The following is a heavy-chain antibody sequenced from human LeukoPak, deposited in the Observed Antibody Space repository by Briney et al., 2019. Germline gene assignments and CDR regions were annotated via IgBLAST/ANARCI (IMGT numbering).Heavy chain of an antibody. CDR2: IRSKANSYAT. CDR1: GFTFRGSA. J-gene: IGHJ4*02. CDR3: TRPSYDSSVSGVVY. V-gene: IGHV3-73*01. D-gene: IGHD3-22*01. Sequence: PGGSLRLSCATSGFTFRGSAIHWVRQASGKGLEWVGRIRSKANSYATTDAASVKGRFTISRDDSKNTAYLQMNSLKTEDTAVYYCTRPSYDSSVSGVVYWGQGTLVTVSS.